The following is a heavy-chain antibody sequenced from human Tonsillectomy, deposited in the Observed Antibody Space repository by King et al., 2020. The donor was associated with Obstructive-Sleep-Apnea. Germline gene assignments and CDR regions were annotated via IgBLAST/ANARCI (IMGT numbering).Heavy chain of an antibody. CDR1: GYTLRELS. D-gene: IGHD3-22*01. Sequence: GQLVQSGAEVKKPGASVKVSCKVSGYTLRELSMHWVRQAPGKGLEWMGGFDPEDDETIYAQKFQGRVTMTEDTSTDTAYMELSSLRSDDTAVYYCATSKPMIVAVMVYWGQGTLVTVSS. CDR3: ATSKPMIVAVMVY. V-gene: IGHV1-24*01. J-gene: IGHJ4*02. CDR2: FDPEDDET.